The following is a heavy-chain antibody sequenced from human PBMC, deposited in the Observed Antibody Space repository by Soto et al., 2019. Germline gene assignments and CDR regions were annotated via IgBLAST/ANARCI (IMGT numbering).Heavy chain of an antibody. D-gene: IGHD3-22*01. CDR3: ARDRRFGDSSGDWVDY. V-gene: IGHV1-69*01. CDR2: IIPIFGTA. Sequence: QVQLVQSGAEVKKPGSSVKVSCKASGGTFISYAISWVRQAPGQGLEWMGGIIPIFGTANYAQKFQGRVTITADESTSTAYMELSSLRSEDTAVDACARDRRFGDSSGDWVDYWGQGTLVTVSS. J-gene: IGHJ4*02. CDR1: GGTFISYA.